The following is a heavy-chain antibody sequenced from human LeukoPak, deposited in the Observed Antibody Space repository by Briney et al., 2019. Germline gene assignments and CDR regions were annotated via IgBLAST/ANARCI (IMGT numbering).Heavy chain of an antibody. CDR3: ARIISIFGVVTDGNWFDP. D-gene: IGHD3-3*01. V-gene: IGHV4-4*09. J-gene: IGHJ5*02. Sequence: PSETLSLTCTVSGGSISSYYWSWIRQPPGKGLGWIGYIYTSGSTNYNPSLKSRVTISVDTSKNQFSLKLSSVTAADTAVYYCARIISIFGVVTDGNWFDPWGQGTLVTVSS. CDR1: GGSISSYY. CDR2: IYTSGST.